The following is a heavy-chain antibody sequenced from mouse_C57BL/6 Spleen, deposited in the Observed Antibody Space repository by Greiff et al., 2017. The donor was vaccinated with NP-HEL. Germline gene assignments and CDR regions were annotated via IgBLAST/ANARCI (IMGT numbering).Heavy chain of an antibody. Sequence: VKLQESGAELVRPGASVTLSCKASGYTFTDYEMHWVKQTPVHGLEWIGAIDPETGGTAYNQKFKGKAILTADKSSSTAYMELRSLTSEDSAVYYCTSRTGKAGYFDVWGTGTTVTVSS. CDR2: IDPETGGT. V-gene: IGHV1-15*01. D-gene: IGHD4-1*01. CDR1: GYTFTDYE. CDR3: TSRTGKAGYFDV. J-gene: IGHJ1*03.